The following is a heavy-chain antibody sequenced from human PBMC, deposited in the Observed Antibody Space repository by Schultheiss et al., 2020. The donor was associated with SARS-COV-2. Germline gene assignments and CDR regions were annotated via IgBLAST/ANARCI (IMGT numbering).Heavy chain of an antibody. D-gene: IGHD3-3*01. J-gene: IGHJ4*02. CDR1: GASISSYY. CDR3: ARGFGGYYDFWSGYYATGIFDY. CDR2: IYTGGST. Sequence: SQTLSLTCTVSGASISSYYWSWIRQPAGKGLEWIGHIYTGGSTNYNPSLKSRVTMSVDTSKNQFSLRLSSVTAADTAVYYCARGFGGYYDFWSGYYATGIFDYWGQGTLVTVSS. V-gene: IGHV4-4*07.